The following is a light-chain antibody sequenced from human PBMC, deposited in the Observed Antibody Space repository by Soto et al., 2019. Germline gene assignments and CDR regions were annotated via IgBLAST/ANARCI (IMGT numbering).Light chain of an antibody. CDR1: SSDVGGYNY. J-gene: IGLJ1*01. CDR2: DVS. CDR3: SSYAGTHIV. Sequence: QSALTQPPSASGSPGQSVTISCTGTSSDVGGYNYFSWYQQHPGKAPKLMIYDVSSRPSGVPDRFSGSKSGNTASLTVSGLQAEDEADYYCSSYAGTHIVFGTGTKVTVL. V-gene: IGLV2-8*01.